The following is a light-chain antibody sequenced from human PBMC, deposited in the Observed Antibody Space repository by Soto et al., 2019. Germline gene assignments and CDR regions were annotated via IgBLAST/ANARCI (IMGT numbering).Light chain of an antibody. CDR1: QSVSSTC. J-gene: IGKJ2*01. V-gene: IGKV3-20*01. CDR2: GTS. CDR3: QQYET. Sequence: EIVLTQSPGTLSLSPGERATLSCRASQSVSSTCLAWYQQKPGQAPRLLIYGTSSRATGIPDRFSGSGSGTDFTLTINRLEPEDFAVYYCQQYETFAQGTKLEIK.